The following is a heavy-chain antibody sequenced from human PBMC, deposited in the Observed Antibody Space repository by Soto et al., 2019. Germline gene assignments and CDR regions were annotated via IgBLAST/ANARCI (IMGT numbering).Heavy chain of an antibody. V-gene: IGHV5-51*01. J-gene: IGHJ6*02. CDR2: IYPGDSDT. D-gene: IGHD3-3*01. CDR1: GYSFTSYW. CDR3: ARADFWSGYYPPPHYGMDV. Sequence: GESLKISCKGSGYSFTSYWVCWVRQMPGKGLGWMGIIYPGDSDTRYSPSFQGQVTISADKSISTAYLQWSSLKASDTAMYYCARADFWSGYYPPPHYGMDVSGQGPTLTLSS.